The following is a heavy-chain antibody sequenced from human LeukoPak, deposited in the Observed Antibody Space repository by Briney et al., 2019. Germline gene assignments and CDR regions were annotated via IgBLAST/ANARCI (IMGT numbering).Heavy chain of an antibody. CDR1: GYSFTSYW. CDR2: IYPGDSDT. Sequence: GESLKISCKGSGYSFTSYWIGWVRQMPGKGLEWMGIIYPGDSDTRYSPSFQGQVTISADKSISTAYLQWSSLKASDTAMYYCASNRRDGYNLGAFDIWGQGTMATVSS. D-gene: IGHD5-24*01. CDR3: ASNRRDGYNLGAFDI. J-gene: IGHJ3*02. V-gene: IGHV5-51*01.